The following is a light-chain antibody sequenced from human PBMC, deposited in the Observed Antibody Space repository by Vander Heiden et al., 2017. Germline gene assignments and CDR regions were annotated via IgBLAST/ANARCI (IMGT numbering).Light chain of an antibody. CDR1: SSYVGSYNL. V-gene: IGLV2-23*01. Sequence: QSALTQPASVSGSPGQSITISCPGTSSYVGSYNLVSWYQQHPGKAPKLMIYEGRKRPSGVSKRFSGSKSGNTASLTISGLQAEDEADYYCCSDAGSSTYVFGTGTKVTVL. CDR3: CSDAGSSTYV. J-gene: IGLJ1*01. CDR2: EGR.